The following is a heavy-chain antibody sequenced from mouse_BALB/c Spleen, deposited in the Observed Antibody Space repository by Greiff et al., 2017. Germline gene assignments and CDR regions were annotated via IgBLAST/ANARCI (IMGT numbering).Heavy chain of an antibody. D-gene: IGHD2-1*01. Sequence: EVKLMESGPGLVKPSQSLSLTCTVTGYSITSDYAWNWIRQFPGNKLEWMGYISYSGSTSYNPSLKSRISITRDTSKNQFFLQLNSVTTEDTATYYCARSGGLYGNYFDYWGQGTTLTVSS. CDR3: ARSGGLYGNYFDY. V-gene: IGHV3-2*02. CDR2: ISYSGST. CDR1: GYSITSDYA. J-gene: IGHJ2*01.